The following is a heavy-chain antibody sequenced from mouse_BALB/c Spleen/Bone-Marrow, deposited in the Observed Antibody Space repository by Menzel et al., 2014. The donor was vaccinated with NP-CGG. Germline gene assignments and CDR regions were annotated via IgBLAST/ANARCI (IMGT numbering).Heavy chain of an antibody. V-gene: IGHV1S81*02. CDR3: TRSNGNWFAY. CDR1: GYTFTSYY. J-gene: IGHJ3*01. D-gene: IGHD2-1*01. CDR2: INPSNGGT. Sequence: VHLVESGAELVKPGASVKLSCKASGYTFTSYYMYWVKQRPGQGLEWIGEINPSNGGTNFNEKFKSKATLTVDKSSSTAYMQLSSLTSEDSAVYYCTRSNGNWFAYWGQGTLVTVS.